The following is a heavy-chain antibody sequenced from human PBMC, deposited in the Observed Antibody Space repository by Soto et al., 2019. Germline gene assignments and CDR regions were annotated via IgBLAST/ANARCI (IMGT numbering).Heavy chain of an antibody. Sequence: EVQLVESGGGLVKPGRSLRLSCTASGFTFDDYDMHWVRQAPGKGPEWVSGISCNSNKIGYVDSARARFAVSRDNKNNTLFLEMNSLRPEDTALYYSAKGSIYSSGCYCLEAWGPGTLVTVS. J-gene: IGHJ5*02. CDR1: GFTFDDYD. CDR3: AKGSIYSSGCYCLEA. D-gene: IGHD6-19*01. CDR2: ISCNSNKI. V-gene: IGHV3-9*01.